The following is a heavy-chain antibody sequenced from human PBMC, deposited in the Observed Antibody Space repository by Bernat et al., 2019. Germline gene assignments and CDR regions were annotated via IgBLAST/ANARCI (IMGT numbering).Heavy chain of an antibody. D-gene: IGHD3-9*01. Sequence: QVQLQESGPGLVKPSQTLSLTCTVSGGSISSGGYYWSWIRQHPGKGLEWIGYIYYSGSTYYNPSLKSLVTISVDTSKNQFSLKLSSVTAADTAVYYRASSRYGRGYFDLWGRGTLVTVSS. CDR3: ASSRYGRGYFDL. CDR1: GGSISSGGYY. CDR2: IYYSGST. V-gene: IGHV4-31*01. J-gene: IGHJ2*01.